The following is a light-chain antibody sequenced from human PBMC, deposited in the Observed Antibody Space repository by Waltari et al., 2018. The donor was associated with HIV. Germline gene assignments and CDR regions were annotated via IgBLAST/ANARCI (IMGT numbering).Light chain of an antibody. Sequence: DIQMTQSPSSLSASVGDRVTITCRSSQSISDYLNWYQHKPGKAPELLIFAASSLQSGVQSRFSGSGSGTDFTLTISSLQPEDFATYYCQQSYSTPRTFGQGTTVEIK. CDR2: AAS. CDR1: QSISDY. J-gene: IGKJ1*01. CDR3: QQSYSTPRT. V-gene: IGKV1-39*01.